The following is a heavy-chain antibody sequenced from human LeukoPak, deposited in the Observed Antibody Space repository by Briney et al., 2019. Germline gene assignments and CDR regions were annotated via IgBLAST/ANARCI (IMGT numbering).Heavy chain of an antibody. D-gene: IGHD3-22*01. CDR2: ISWNSGNI. V-gene: IGHV3-9*03. CDR1: GFTFDDYA. CDR3: AKDVRPHSSGFDY. Sequence: GRSLRLSCAASGFTFDDYAMHGVRQAPGKGLEWVSGISWNSGNIGYADSVKGRFTIFRDNAKNSLYLQMNSLRAEGMALYYCAKDVRPHSSGFDYWGQGILVTVSS. J-gene: IGHJ4*02.